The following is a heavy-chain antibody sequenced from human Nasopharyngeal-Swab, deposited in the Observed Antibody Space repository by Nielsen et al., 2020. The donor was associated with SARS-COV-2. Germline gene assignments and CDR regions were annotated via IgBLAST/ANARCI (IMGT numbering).Heavy chain of an antibody. J-gene: IGHJ4*02. D-gene: IGHD6-19*01. CDR3: ARDQWLVHYFDY. CDR1: GYTFINYG. V-gene: IGHV1-18*01. Sequence: VSVKVSCKASGYTFINYGLSWVRQAPVQGLEWVGWISANNGNTNYAQKFRGRVTMTTDTSTSTAYMELRSLRSDDTAIYYCARDQWLVHYFDYWGQGTLVTVSS. CDR2: ISANNGNT.